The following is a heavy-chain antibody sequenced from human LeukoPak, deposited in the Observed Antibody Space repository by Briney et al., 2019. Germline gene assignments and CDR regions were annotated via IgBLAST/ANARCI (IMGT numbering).Heavy chain of an antibody. CDR2: IYYSGST. CDR1: GGSISSSSYY. D-gene: IGHD2-15*01. Sequence: SETLSLTCTVSGGSISSSSYYWGWIRQPPGKGLEWIGSIYYSGSTYYNPSLKSRVTISVDTSKNPFSLKLSSVTAADTAVYYCARPNCSGGSCYSNWFDPWGQGTLVTVSS. J-gene: IGHJ5*02. CDR3: ARPNCSGGSCYSNWFDP. V-gene: IGHV4-39*01.